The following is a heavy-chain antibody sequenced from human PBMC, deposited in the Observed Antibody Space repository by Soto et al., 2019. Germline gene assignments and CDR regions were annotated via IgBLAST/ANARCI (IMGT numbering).Heavy chain of an antibody. CDR2: ISYSGTT. CDR3: ARAGYNFGPFDY. D-gene: IGHD5-18*01. J-gene: IGHJ4*02. Sequence: SETLSLTCTVSGGSLSSYYWSWIRRPPGMGLEWIASISYSGTTNYNSSLKSRVTISIDTSKNQFSLKFNSVTAADTAVYYCARAGYNFGPFDYWGQGALVTVSS. CDR1: GGSLSSYY. V-gene: IGHV4-59*01.